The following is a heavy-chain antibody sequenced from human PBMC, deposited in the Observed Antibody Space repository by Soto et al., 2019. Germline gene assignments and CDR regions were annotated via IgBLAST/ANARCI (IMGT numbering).Heavy chain of an antibody. CDR3: AKAPGYCSGGSCYAQYLSDY. Sequence: PGGSLRLSCAASGFTFSSYAMSWVRQAPGKGLEWVSAISGSGGSTYYADSVKGRFTISRDNSKNTLYLQMNSLRAEDTAVYYCAKAPGYCSGGSCYAQYLSDYWGQGTLVTVSS. V-gene: IGHV3-23*01. D-gene: IGHD2-15*01. CDR1: GFTFSSYA. J-gene: IGHJ4*02. CDR2: ISGSGGST.